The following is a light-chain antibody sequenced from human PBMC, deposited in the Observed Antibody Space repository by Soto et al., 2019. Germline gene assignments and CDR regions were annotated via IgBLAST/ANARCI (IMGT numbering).Light chain of an antibody. Sequence: QSALTQPASVSGSPGQSITISCTGTSSDVGGYNYVSWYQQHPGKGPKLMIYEVSNRPSGVSNRFSGSKSGNTATLTISGLQAEDEADYYCQSYDTTLSGLVFGGGTKLTVL. CDR3: QSYDTTLSGLV. J-gene: IGLJ3*02. CDR2: EVS. V-gene: IGLV2-14*03. CDR1: SSDVGGYNY.